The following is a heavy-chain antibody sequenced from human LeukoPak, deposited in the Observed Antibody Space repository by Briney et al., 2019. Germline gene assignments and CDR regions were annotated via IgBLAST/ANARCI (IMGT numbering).Heavy chain of an antibody. CDR2: IIPILGLA. V-gene: IGHV1-69*04. Sequence: ASVKVSCKASGGTFSSYTISWVRQAPGQGLEWMGRIIPILGLANYAQKFQGRVTITADKSTSTAYMELSSLRSEDTAVYYCARDGDTAMYYFDYWGQGTLVTVSS. CDR1: GGTFSSYT. D-gene: IGHD5-18*01. J-gene: IGHJ4*02. CDR3: ARDGDTAMYYFDY.